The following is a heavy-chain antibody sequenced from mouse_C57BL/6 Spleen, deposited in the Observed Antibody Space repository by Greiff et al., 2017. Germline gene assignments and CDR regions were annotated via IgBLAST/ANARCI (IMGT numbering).Heavy chain of an antibody. CDR1: GYAFSSSW. CDR3: ARLNGYYFDY. Sequence: QVQLQQSGPELVKPGASVKISCKASGYAFSSSWMNWVKQRPGQGLEWIGRIYPGDGDTNYNGKFKGKATLTADKSSSTAYMQLSSLTSEDSAVYFCARLNGYYFDYWGQGTTLTVSS. CDR2: IYPGDGDT. V-gene: IGHV1-82*01. D-gene: IGHD2-2*01. J-gene: IGHJ2*01.